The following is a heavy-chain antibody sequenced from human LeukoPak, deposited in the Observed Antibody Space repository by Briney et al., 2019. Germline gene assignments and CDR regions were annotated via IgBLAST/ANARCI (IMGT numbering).Heavy chain of an antibody. D-gene: IGHD2-15*01. Sequence: SETLSLTCAVYGGSFSGYYWSWIRQPPGKGLEWIGEINHSGSTNYNPSLKSRVTISVDTSKNQFSLELSSVTAADTAVYYCARAWWPIDYWGQGTLVTVSS. CDR3: ARAWWPIDY. V-gene: IGHV4-34*01. CDR1: GGSFSGYY. CDR2: INHSGST. J-gene: IGHJ4*02.